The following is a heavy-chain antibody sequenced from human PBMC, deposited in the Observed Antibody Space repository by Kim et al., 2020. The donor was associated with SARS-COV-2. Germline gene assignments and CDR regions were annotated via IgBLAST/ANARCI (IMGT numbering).Heavy chain of an antibody. V-gene: IGHV3-21*01. CDR1: GFTFSSYS. CDR2: ISSSSSYI. J-gene: IGHJ4*02. CDR3: ARDAHDYGDYFDY. Sequence: GGSLRLSCAASGFTFSSYSMNWVRQAPGKGLEWVSSISSSSSYIYYADSVKGRFTISRDNAKNSLYLQMNSLRAEDTAVYYCARDAHDYGDYFDYWGQGTLVTVSS. D-gene: IGHD4-17*01.